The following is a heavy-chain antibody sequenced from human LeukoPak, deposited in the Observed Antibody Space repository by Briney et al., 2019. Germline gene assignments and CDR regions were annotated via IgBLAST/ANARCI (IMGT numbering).Heavy chain of an antibody. Sequence: GGSLRLSCAASGFTFTNYEMTWVRQAPGKGLEWVSYISSSGTTIYYADSVKGRFAISRDNAKNSLYLQMNSLRAEDTAVYYCARDNYDSSTPYYFDYWGQGTLVTVSS. V-gene: IGHV3-48*03. J-gene: IGHJ4*02. CDR1: GFTFTNYE. CDR2: ISSSGTTI. CDR3: ARDNYDSSTPYYFDY. D-gene: IGHD3-22*01.